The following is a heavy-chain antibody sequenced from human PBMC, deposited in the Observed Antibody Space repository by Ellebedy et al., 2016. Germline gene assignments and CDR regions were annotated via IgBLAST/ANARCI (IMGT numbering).Heavy chain of an antibody. J-gene: IGHJ5*02. CDR3: ARGGTYYYGSGSSYNWFDP. Sequence: ASVKVSCXVSGYTLTELSMHWVRQAPGKGLEWMGGFDPEDGETIYAQKFQGRVTMTEDTSTDTAYMELSSLRSEDTAVYYCARGGTYYYGSGSSYNWFDPWGQGTLVTVSS. D-gene: IGHD3-10*01. CDR1: GYTLTELS. V-gene: IGHV1-24*01. CDR2: FDPEDGET.